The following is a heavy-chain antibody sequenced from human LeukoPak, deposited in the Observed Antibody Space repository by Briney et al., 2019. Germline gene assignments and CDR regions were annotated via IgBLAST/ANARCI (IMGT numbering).Heavy chain of an antibody. CDR3: ARDSRAYYDFWSGFRNFDY. V-gene: IGHV1-2*02. CDR1: GYTFTGYY. Sequence: ASVKVSCKASGYTFTGYYMHWVRQAPGQGLEWMGWINPNSGGTNYAQKFQGRVTTTRDTSISTAYIELSRLRSDDTAVYYCARDSRAYYDFWSGFRNFDYWGQGTLVTVSS. CDR2: INPNSGGT. D-gene: IGHD3-3*01. J-gene: IGHJ4*02.